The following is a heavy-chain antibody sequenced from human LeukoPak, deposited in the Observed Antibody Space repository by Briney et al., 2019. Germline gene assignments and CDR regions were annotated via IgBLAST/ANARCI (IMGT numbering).Heavy chain of an antibody. Sequence: SVKVSCEASGGTFSSYAISWVRQAPGQGLEWMGGIIPIFGTANYAQKFQGRVTITADKSTSTAYMELSSLRSEDTAVYYCARGGVVPAAMIFSAFDYWGQGTLVTVSS. J-gene: IGHJ4*02. CDR2: IIPIFGTA. CDR1: GGTFSSYA. CDR3: ARGGVVPAAMIFSAFDY. D-gene: IGHD2-2*01. V-gene: IGHV1-69*06.